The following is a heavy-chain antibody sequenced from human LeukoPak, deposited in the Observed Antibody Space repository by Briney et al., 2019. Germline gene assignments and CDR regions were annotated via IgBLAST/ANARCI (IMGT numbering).Heavy chain of an antibody. Sequence: PSETLSLTCTVSGGSISSSNYYWGWIRQPPGKGLEWIGSIYHSGSTTYYPSLKSRVTISVDTSKNQFSLKLSSVTAADTAVYYCARERTSDTAIDYWGQGTLVTVSS. D-gene: IGHD5-18*01. J-gene: IGHJ4*02. CDR2: IYHSGST. V-gene: IGHV4-39*07. CDR3: ARERTSDTAIDY. CDR1: GGSISSSNYY.